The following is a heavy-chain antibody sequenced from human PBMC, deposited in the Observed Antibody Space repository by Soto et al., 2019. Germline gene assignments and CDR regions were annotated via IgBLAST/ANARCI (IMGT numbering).Heavy chain of an antibody. J-gene: IGHJ6*02. CDR2: IIPIFGTA. D-gene: IGHD6-19*01. V-gene: IGHV1-69*13. CDR1: GGTFSTYT. CDR3: ARNSHWLALYYYYGMDV. Sequence: SVKVSCKASGGTFSTYTINWVRQAPGQGLEWMGGIIPIFGTANYAQKFQGRVTITADESTSTAYMELSSLRSEDTAVYYCARNSHWLALYYYYGMDVWGPGTTVTVSS.